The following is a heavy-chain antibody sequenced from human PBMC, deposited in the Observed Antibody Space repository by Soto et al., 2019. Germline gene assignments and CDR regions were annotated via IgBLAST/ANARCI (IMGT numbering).Heavy chain of an antibody. V-gene: IGHV3-7*03. CDR2: INHDATRQ. CDR1: GFSFSSYW. J-gene: IGHJ4*02. D-gene: IGHD2-21*01. Sequence: VGFLRLSCAASGFSFSSYWMSWARQAPGWGLEWVATINHDATRQSYVDSVEGRFSISSDNDKNSIYLLMTILRVEDTAMYYCAKVGLFNGNKAITFEYWGQGTLVTVSS. CDR3: AKVGLFNGNKAITFEY.